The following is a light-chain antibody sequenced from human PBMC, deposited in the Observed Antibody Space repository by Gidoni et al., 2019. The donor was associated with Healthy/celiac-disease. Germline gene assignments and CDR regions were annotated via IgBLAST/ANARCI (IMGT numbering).Light chain of an antibody. CDR2: EDS. J-gene: IGLJ2*01. V-gene: IGLV3-10*01. CDR1: ALPKKY. CDR3: YSTDSSGNHPGV. Sequence: SYELPQTPSVSVSPGQTARITCSGAALPKKYAYWYQQKSGQAPVLVIYEDSNRPAAFPVRFSGSISGTMATLTISGAQVEDEADYYCYSTDSSGNHPGVFGGGTTLTVL.